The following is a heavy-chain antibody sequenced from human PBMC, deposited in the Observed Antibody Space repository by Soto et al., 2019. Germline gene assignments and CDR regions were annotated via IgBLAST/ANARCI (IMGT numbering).Heavy chain of an antibody. CDR3: ARGLSSGWFDY. CDR2: ISSTSKYI. D-gene: IGHD6-19*01. V-gene: IGHV3-21*01. CDR1: GFTFSNYS. Sequence: EVQLVESGGGLVKPGGSLRVSCAASGFTFSNYSMNWVRQAPGKGLEWVSSISSTSKYIYYADSVKGRFIISRDNAKKSLYLQMNSLRAXDTAVYYCARGLSSGWFDYWGQGTLVTVSA. J-gene: IGHJ5*01.